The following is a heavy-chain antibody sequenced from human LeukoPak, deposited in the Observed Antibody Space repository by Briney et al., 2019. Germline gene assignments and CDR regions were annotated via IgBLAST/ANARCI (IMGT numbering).Heavy chain of an antibody. J-gene: IGHJ4*02. CDR1: GYTFTGYY. Sequence: ASVKVSCKASGYTFTGYYMHWVRQAPGQGLEWMGWINPNRGGTNYAQKFQGRVTMTRDTSISTAYMELSRLRSDDTAVYYCASRDAGYGGNSPFDYWGQGTLVTVSS. CDR3: ASRDAGYGGNSPFDY. V-gene: IGHV1-2*02. CDR2: INPNRGGT. D-gene: IGHD4-23*01.